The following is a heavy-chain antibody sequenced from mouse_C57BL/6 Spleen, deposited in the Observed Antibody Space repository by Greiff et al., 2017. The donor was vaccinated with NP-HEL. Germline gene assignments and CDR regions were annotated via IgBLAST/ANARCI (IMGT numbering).Heavy chain of an antibody. D-gene: IGHD1-1*01. Sequence: EVQLQQSGPELVKPGASVKISCKASGYSFTGYYMNWVKQSPEKSLEWIGEINPSTGGTTYNQKFKAKATLTVDKSSSTAYMQLKSLTSEDSAVYYCARRVVNAMDYWGQGTSVTVSS. J-gene: IGHJ4*01. CDR3: ARRVVNAMDY. V-gene: IGHV1-42*01. CDR2: INPSTGGT. CDR1: GYSFTGYY.